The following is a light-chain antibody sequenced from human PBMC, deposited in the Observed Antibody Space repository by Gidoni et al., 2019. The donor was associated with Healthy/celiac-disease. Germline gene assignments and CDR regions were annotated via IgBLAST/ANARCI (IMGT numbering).Light chain of an antibody. Sequence: IVMTQSPATLSVSPGERATLSCRASQSVSSNLAWYKQKPGQAPRLLIDGASTRATGIPARFSGSGSGTEFTLTISSLQSEDFAVYYCQQYNNWPSMYTFGQGTKLEIK. CDR3: QQYNNWPSMYT. CDR1: QSVSSN. J-gene: IGKJ2*01. CDR2: GAS. V-gene: IGKV3-15*01.